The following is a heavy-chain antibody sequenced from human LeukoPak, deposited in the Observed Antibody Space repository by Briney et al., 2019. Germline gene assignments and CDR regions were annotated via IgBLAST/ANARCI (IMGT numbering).Heavy chain of an antibody. D-gene: IGHD3-22*01. Sequence: PGRSLRLSCAASGFTFSSYAMHWVRQAPGKGLEWVAVISYDGSNKYYGDSVKGRFTISRDNSKNTLYLQMNSLRAEDTAVYYCARGDSRAFDIWGQGTMVTVSS. J-gene: IGHJ3*02. CDR3: ARGDSRAFDI. CDR1: GFTFSSYA. V-gene: IGHV3-30-3*01. CDR2: ISYDGSNK.